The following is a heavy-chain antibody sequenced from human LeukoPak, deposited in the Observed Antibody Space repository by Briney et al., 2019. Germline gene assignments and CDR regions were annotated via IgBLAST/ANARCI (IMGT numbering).Heavy chain of an antibody. CDR1: GGSISSYY. D-gene: IGHD4-17*01. CDR3: ARAPYGDYGSVRVGYLDL. J-gene: IGHJ2*01. V-gene: IGHV4-59*01. CDR2: IYYSGST. Sequence: SETLSLTCTVSGGSISSYYWSWIRQPPGKGLEWIGYIYYSGSTNYNPSLKSRVTISVDTSKNQFSLKLSSVTAADTAVYYCARAPYGDYGSVRVGYLDLWGRGTLVTVSS.